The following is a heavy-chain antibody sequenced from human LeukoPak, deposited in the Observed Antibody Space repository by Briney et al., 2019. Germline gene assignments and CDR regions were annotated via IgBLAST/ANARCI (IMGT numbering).Heavy chain of an antibody. CDR3: AKDLRRRYYFGSGSRGGTFDI. CDR1: GFSVSSNY. Sequence: GGSLRLSCAASGFSVSSNYMSWVRQAPGPGLEWFSIIYSGGNTYYADSVKGRFTISRDNSKNTLYLQMNSLRAEDTAVYYCAKDLRRRYYFGSGSRGGTFDIWGQGTMVTVSS. J-gene: IGHJ3*02. V-gene: IGHV3-53*05. D-gene: IGHD3-10*01. CDR2: IYSGGNT.